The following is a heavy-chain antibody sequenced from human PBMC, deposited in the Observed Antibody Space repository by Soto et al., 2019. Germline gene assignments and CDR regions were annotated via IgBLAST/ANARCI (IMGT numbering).Heavy chain of an antibody. CDR3: ARDHIASHFDVYDI. Sequence: QVQLQESGPGLVKPSETLSLTCTVSGGSVSSDTYYWSWIRQPPGKGLQWIGYVYYNGNTNYKPSLKSRVTISVDTSKNQFSLTLSAVTAADTAVYYCARDHIASHFDVYDIWCQGTMVTVSS. J-gene: IGHJ3*02. CDR2: VYYNGNT. D-gene: IGHD6-13*01. CDR1: GGSVSSDTYY. V-gene: IGHV4-61*01.